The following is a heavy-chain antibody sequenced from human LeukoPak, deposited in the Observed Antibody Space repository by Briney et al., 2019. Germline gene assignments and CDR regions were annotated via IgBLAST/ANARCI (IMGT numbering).Heavy chain of an antibody. D-gene: IGHD5-18*01. CDR2: IYYSGST. V-gene: IGHV4-31*03. Sequence: SETLSLTCTVSGGSISSGGYYWSRIRQHPGKGLEWIGYIYYSGSTYYNPSLKSRVTISVDTSKNQFSLKLSSVTAADTAVYYCARRSMDTAMVKSWFDPWGQGTLVTVSS. CDR1: GGSISSGGYY. CDR3: ARRSMDTAMVKSWFDP. J-gene: IGHJ5*02.